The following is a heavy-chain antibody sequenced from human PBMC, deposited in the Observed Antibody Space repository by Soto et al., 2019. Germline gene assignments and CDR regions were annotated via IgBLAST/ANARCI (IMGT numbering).Heavy chain of an antibody. CDR2: INPRSGDT. CDR1: GYTFIGYY. J-gene: IGHJ5*02. Sequence: QVQLVQSGAEVKKPGASVKVSCKASGYTFIGYYIHWVRQAPGQGLEWMGRINPRSGDTTYAQKFQGRITMTRDPSIRPAYMEPSSLRSDDTAVYYCGRDGVGATPLGWFDPWGQGSLVTVSS. CDR3: GRDGVGATPLGWFDP. D-gene: IGHD1-26*01. V-gene: IGHV1-2*06.